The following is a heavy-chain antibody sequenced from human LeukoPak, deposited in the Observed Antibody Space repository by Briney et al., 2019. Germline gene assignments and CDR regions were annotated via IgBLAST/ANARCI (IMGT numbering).Heavy chain of an antibody. CDR1: GYSFTSYW. D-gene: IGHD5-18*01. J-gene: IGHJ4*02. CDR2: IYPGDSDT. Sequence: GESLKISCKGSGYSFTSYWIGWVRQMPGKGLEWMGIIYPGDSDTRYSPSFQGQVTFPADKSINTAYLQWSSLKASDTAMYYCARHKSDTAMTYYFDYWGQGTLVTVSS. CDR3: ARHKSDTAMTYYFDY. V-gene: IGHV5-51*01.